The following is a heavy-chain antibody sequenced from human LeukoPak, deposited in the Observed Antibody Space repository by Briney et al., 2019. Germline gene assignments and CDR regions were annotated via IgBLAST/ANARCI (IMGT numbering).Heavy chain of an antibody. Sequence: SQTLSLTCAISGDSVSSNSAAWNWIRQSPSRGLEWLGRTYYRSKWYNDYAVSVKSRITINPNTSKNQFSLQLNSVTPEDTAVYYCAREMVDIVVVVAATPRPHDAFDIWGQGTMVTVSS. CDR1: GDSVSSNSAA. D-gene: IGHD2-15*01. CDR3: AREMVDIVVVVAATPRPHDAFDI. J-gene: IGHJ3*02. V-gene: IGHV6-1*01. CDR2: TYYRSKWYN.